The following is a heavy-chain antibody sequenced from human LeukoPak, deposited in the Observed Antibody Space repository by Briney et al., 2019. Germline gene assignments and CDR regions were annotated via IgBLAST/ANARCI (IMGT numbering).Heavy chain of an antibody. CDR1: GFTVSSYA. D-gene: IGHD3-10*01. CDR2: ISGSGGST. Sequence: PGGSLRLSFAASGFTVSSYAMGWVRQAPGKGLEWVSAISGSGGSTYYADSVKGRFTISRDNSKNTLYLQMNSLRAEDTAVYYCARHRDLWVPGAAFDIWGQGTMVTVSS. CDR3: ARHRDLWVPGAAFDI. V-gene: IGHV3-23*01. J-gene: IGHJ3*02.